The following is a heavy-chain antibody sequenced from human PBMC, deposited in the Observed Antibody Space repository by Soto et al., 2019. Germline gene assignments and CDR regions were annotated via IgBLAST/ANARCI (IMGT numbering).Heavy chain of an antibody. J-gene: IGHJ6*03. V-gene: IGHV4-4*02. CDR2: IYYSGSV. CDR3: ARGSFVTDYYYYHMDV. Sequence: SETLSLTCAVSSDSISRSHWLTWVRQSPGKGLEWLGDIYYSGSVYYNPSLRSRISISMDKSNNQFSLNLSSVTAADTAVYYCARGSFVTDYYYYHMDVWGKGTPVTGS. D-gene: IGHD2-21*02. CDR1: SDSISRSHW.